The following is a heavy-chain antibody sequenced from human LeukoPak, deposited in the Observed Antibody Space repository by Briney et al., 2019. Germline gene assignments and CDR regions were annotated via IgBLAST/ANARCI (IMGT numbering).Heavy chain of an antibody. CDR3: AKEKSAYNWNSGRDGLDV. V-gene: IGHV3-23*01. D-gene: IGHD1-7*01. Sequence: GRSLRLSCAASGFIFSSSAMTWVRQAPGKGLEWVSAISGSGGATYYADSVKGRFTISRDNSKNTLFLQVNSLRAEDTAVYYCAKEKSAYNWNSGRDGLDVWGLGTTVTVSS. CDR1: GFIFSSSA. CDR2: ISGSGGAT. J-gene: IGHJ6*02.